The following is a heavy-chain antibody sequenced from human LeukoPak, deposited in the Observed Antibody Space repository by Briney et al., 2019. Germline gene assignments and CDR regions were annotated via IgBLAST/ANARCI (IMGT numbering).Heavy chain of an antibody. D-gene: IGHD4-17*01. V-gene: IGHV1-8*02. CDR2: MNPNSGNT. J-gene: IGHJ4*02. CDR3: ARIGDYDVY. Sequence: ASVKVSCKASGYTFTSYDINWVRQATGQGLEWMGWMNPNSGNTGYAQKFQGRVTMTRDTSISTAYMELSRLRSDDTAVYYCARIGDYDVYWGQGTLVTVSS. CDR1: GYTFTSYD.